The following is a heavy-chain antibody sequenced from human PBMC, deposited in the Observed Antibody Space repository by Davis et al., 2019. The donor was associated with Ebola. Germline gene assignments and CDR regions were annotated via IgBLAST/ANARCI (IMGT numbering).Heavy chain of an antibody. CDR1: GGSFSGYY. V-gene: IGHV4-34*01. J-gene: IGHJ6*02. Sequence: SETLSLTCAVYGGSFSGYYWSWIRQPPGKGLEWIGEINHSGSTNYNPSLKSRVIISVDTSKNQFSLKLSSVTAADTAVYYCARPVVYALYGMDVWGQGTTVTVSS. CDR2: INHSGST. D-gene: IGHD2-8*02. CDR3: ARPVVYALYGMDV.